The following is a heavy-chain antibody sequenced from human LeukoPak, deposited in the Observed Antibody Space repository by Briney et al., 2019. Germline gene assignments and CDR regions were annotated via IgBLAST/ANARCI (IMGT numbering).Heavy chain of an antibody. Sequence: SETLSLTCTVSGYSISSGYYWGWIRQPPGKGLEWIGSVYHTGSTYYNPSLKSRVTISVDTSKSQFFLKLSSVTAADTAVYYCARDRWYSRGWWSPGYWGQGSLVTVSS. CDR1: GYSISSGYY. D-gene: IGHD6-19*01. J-gene: IGHJ4*02. CDR3: ARDRWYSRGWWSPGY. CDR2: VYHTGST. V-gene: IGHV4-38-2*02.